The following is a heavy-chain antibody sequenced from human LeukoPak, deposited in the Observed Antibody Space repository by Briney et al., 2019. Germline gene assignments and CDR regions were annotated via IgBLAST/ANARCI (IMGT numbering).Heavy chain of an antibody. J-gene: IGHJ1*01. CDR1: GYTFTSYA. Sequence: GASVKVSCKASGYTFTSYAMNWVRQAPGQGLEWMGWINTNTGNPTYAQGFTGRFVFSLDTSVSTAYLQISSLKAEDTAAYYCARGEYYDILTGYYTSAEYFQHWGQGTLVTVSS. CDR3: ARGEYYDILTGYYTSAEYFQH. V-gene: IGHV7-4-1*02. D-gene: IGHD3-9*01. CDR2: INTNTGNP.